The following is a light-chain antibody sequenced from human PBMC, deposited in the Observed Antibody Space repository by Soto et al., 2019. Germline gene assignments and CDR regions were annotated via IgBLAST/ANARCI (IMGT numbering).Light chain of an antibody. CDR1: QSVSSY. CDR2: DAS. J-gene: IGKJ1*01. V-gene: IGKV3-11*01. Sequence: ESVLTQSPDTLSLSPGERATLSCGASQSVSSYLAWYQQKPGQAPRLLIYDASNRATGIPARFSGSGSGTDFTLTISSLEPEDFAVYYCQQRSNWPTFGQGTKVDIK. CDR3: QQRSNWPT.